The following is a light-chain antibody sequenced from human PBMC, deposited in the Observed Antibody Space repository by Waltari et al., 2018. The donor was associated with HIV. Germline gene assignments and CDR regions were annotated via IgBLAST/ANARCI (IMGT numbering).Light chain of an antibody. CDR1: YSDVGGYNY. Sequence: QSALTQPASVSGSPGQSITISCTGTYSDVGGYNYVSWFQQRPGKAPELIVYEVTHRPSGVSNRFSASKSGNTASLTISGVQAEDEADYYCSSYTSSSTLVFGGGTKLTVL. J-gene: IGLJ2*01. CDR3: SSYTSSSTLV. V-gene: IGLV2-14*01. CDR2: EVT.